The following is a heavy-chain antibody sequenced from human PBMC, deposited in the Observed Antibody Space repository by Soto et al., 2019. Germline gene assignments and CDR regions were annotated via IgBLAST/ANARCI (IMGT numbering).Heavy chain of an antibody. CDR1: GGTFSSYT. CDR3: ARAPGSTSYYMDV. Sequence: QVQLVQSGAEVKKPGSSVKVSCKASGGTFSSYTISWVRQAPGQGLEWMGRIIPILGIANYAQKFQGRVTITADKSTSTAYMELSSPRSEDTAVYYCARAPGSTSYYMDVWGKGTTVTVSS. J-gene: IGHJ6*03. V-gene: IGHV1-69*02. CDR2: IIPILGIA. D-gene: IGHD2-2*01.